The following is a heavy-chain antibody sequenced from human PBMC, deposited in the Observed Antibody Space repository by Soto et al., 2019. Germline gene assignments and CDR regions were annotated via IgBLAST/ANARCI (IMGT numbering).Heavy chain of an antibody. CDR1: GFTVSSNY. J-gene: IGHJ4*02. CDR3: AGGQRGFHY. CDR2: IQSGGST. D-gene: IGHD6-25*01. V-gene: IGHV3-53*02. Sequence: EVQLVETGGGLIQPGGSLRLSCAASGFTVSSNYMSWVRQAPGKGLQWVSVIQSGGSTYYADSVKGRFTISRDSSRNTLYLQMSSLTAEDTAVYFCAGGQRGFHYWGQGTLVTVSS.